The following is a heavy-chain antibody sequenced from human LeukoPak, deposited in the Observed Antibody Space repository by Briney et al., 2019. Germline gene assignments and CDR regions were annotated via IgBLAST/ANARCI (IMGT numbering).Heavy chain of an antibody. V-gene: IGHV3-30*02. CDR1: GFTLSIYC. CDR3: VKQGWPARVGTRFDY. J-gene: IGHJ4*02. Sequence: GGSLRLSCAASGFTLSIYCMRWVRQAPGKGLEWVAFIRYDGTSQYYADSVKGRFTISRDNSKNTLHLQMNSLRAEETAVYYCVKQGWPARVGTRFDYWGQGTLVTVSS. D-gene: IGHD2-21*02. CDR2: IRYDGTSQ.